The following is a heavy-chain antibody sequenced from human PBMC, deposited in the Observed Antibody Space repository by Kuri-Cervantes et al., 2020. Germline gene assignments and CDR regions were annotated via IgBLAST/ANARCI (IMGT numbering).Heavy chain of an antibody. CDR1: GDSISSGYY. CDR3: ATRDVYNYYLAF. V-gene: IGHV4-38-2*02. J-gene: IGHJ4*01. D-gene: IGHD5-24*01. CDR2: IYHSGST. Sequence: SETLSLTCTVSGDSISSGYYWGWIRQPPGKGLEWIGSIYHSGSTYYNPSLKSRVTISVDTSKNQFSLKLGSVTAADTAVYYCATRDVYNYYLAFWGRGTLVTVSS.